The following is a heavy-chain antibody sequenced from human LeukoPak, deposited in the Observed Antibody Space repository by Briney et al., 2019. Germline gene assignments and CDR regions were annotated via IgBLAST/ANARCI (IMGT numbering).Heavy chain of an antibody. Sequence: GGSLRLSCAASGFTFDDYGMSWVRQAPGKGLEWVSGINWNGGSTGYADSEKGRFTISRDNAKNSLYLQMNSLRAEDTALYYCARDPSTVTTPTFDYWGQGTLVTVSS. CDR2: INWNGGST. D-gene: IGHD4-17*01. CDR3: ARDPSTVTTPTFDY. V-gene: IGHV3-20*04. J-gene: IGHJ4*02. CDR1: GFTFDDYG.